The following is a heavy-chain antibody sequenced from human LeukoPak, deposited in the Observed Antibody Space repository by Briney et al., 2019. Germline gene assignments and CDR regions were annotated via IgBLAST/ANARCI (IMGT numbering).Heavy chain of an antibody. J-gene: IGHJ5*02. CDR2: IIPIFGTA. D-gene: IGHD6-19*01. V-gene: IGHV1-69*06. CDR3: ARETPWSSGWYWFDP. Sequence: ASVKVSCKASGGTFSSYAISWVRQAPGQGLEWMGGIIPIFGTANYAQKFQGRVTITADKSTSTAYMELSSLRSEDTAVYYCARETPWSSGWYWFDPWGQGTLVTVSS. CDR1: GGTFSSYA.